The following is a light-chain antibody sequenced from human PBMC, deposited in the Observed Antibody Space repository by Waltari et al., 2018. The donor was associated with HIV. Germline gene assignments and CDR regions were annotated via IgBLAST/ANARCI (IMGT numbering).Light chain of an antibody. V-gene: IGLV1-40*01. Sequence: QSVLTQPPSVSGAPGQRVTISCNGSSSNIGAGYEDRWYQQLPGTAPKLLIYGNNNRPSGVPDRFSGSKSDTSAFLAITGLQAEDEADYYCQSFDRSLSAWVFGGGTKLTVL. CDR2: GNN. J-gene: IGLJ2*01. CDR1: SSNIGAGYE. CDR3: QSFDRSLSAWV.